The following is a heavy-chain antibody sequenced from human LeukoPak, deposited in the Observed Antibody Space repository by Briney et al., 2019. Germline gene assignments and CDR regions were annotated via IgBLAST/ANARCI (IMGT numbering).Heavy chain of an antibody. CDR2: ISYDGSNK. Sequence: PGRSLRLSCAASGFTFSSYGMHWVRQAPGKGLEWVAVISYDGSNKYYADSVKGRFTISRDNSKNTLYLQMNSLRAEATAVYYCAKDEGQQQLEYYFDYWGQGTLVTVSP. J-gene: IGHJ4*02. CDR1: GFTFSSYG. D-gene: IGHD6-13*01. CDR3: AKDEGQQQLEYYFDY. V-gene: IGHV3-30*18.